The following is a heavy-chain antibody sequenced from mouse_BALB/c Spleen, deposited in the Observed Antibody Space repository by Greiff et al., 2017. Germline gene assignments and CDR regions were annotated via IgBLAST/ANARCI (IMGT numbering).Heavy chain of an antibody. D-gene: IGHD2-2*01. J-gene: IGHJ1*01. Sequence: EVQLQESGPELMKPGASVKISCKASGYSFTSYYMHWVKQSHGKSLEWIGYIDPFNGGTSYNQKFKGKATLTVDKSSSTAYMHLSSLTSEDSAVYYCARSYYGYDEENYWYFDVWGAGTTVTVSS. CDR3: ARSYYGYDEENYWYFDV. CDR1: GYSFTSYY. CDR2: IDPFNGGT. V-gene: IGHV1S135*01.